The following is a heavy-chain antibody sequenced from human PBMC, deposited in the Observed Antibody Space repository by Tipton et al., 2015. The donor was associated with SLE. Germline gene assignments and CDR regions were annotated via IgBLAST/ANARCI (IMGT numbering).Heavy chain of an antibody. CDR2: IWYDGSNK. CDR1: GFTFSSYG. Sequence: SLRLSCAASGFTFSSYGMHWVRQAPGKGLEWVAVIWYDGSNKYYADSVKGRFTISRDNAKNSLYLQMNSLRAEDTAVYYCARDPALRGVPTYNWFDPWGQGTLVTVSS. CDR3: ARDPALRGVPTYNWFDP. J-gene: IGHJ5*02. V-gene: IGHV3-33*01. D-gene: IGHD3-10*01.